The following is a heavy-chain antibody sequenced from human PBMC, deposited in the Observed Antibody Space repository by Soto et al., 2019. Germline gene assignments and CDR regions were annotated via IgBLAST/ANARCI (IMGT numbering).Heavy chain of an antibody. CDR1: GYSFTSYW. D-gene: IGHD5-12*01. CDR2: IYPGDSDT. CDR3: ASKGYSGYDYYAFDI. J-gene: IGHJ3*02. V-gene: IGHV5-51*01. Sequence: GESLKISCKGSGYSFTSYWIGWVRQMPGKGLEWMGIIYPGDSDTRYSPSFQGQVTISADKSISTAYLQWSSLKASDTAMYYCASKGYSGYDYYAFDIWGQGTMVTVS.